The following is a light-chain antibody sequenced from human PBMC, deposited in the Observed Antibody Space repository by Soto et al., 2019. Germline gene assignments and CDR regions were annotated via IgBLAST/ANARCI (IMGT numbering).Light chain of an antibody. CDR2: DVS. CDR3: CSYAGSYTVI. Sequence: QSALTQPRSVSGSPGQSVTISCTGTSSDVGAYNYVSWYQQHPGKAPKVMIYDVSKRPSGVPDRFSGSKSGNTASLTISGLQAEDEADYYCCSYAGSYTVIFGGGPQLTVL. CDR1: SSDVGAYNY. V-gene: IGLV2-11*01. J-gene: IGLJ2*01.